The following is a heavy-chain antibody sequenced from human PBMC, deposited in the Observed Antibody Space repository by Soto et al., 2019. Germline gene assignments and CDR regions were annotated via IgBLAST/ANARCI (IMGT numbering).Heavy chain of an antibody. CDR1: GFTFSSYA. V-gene: IGHV3-23*01. D-gene: IGHD3-22*01. J-gene: IGHJ4*02. CDR2: ISGSGGST. Sequence: GGSLRLSCAASGFTFSSYAMSWVRQAPGKGLEWVSAISGSGGSTYYADSVKGRFTISRDNSKNTLYLQMNSLRAEDTAVYYCAREFLDYYDSSGSSQSVDYWGQGTLVTVSS. CDR3: AREFLDYYDSSGSSQSVDY.